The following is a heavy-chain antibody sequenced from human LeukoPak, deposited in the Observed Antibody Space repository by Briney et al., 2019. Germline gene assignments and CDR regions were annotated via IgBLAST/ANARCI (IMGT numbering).Heavy chain of an antibody. V-gene: IGHV3-11*04. CDR3: ARETKGYSGSTSFLFGTYYYMDV. J-gene: IGHJ6*03. CDR1: GFTFSDYY. Sequence: KPGGSLRFSCAASGFTFSDYYMSWIRQAPGKGGEWVSYISSSGSTIYSADSVKGRFTISRDNAKNSLYLQRTSLRAEDTAVYYCARETKGYSGSTSFLFGTYYYMDVWGKGTTVTVSS. CDR2: ISSSGSTI. D-gene: IGHD2-2*01.